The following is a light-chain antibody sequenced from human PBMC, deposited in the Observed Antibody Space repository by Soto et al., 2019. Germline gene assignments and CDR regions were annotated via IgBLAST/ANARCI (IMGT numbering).Light chain of an antibody. Sequence: DIVMTQSPDSLAVSLGERATINCKSSQSVLYNSNNKNYLAWYQQKPGQPPNLLIYWASTRGSGVPDRFSGSGSGTDFTLTISSLQAEDVAVYYCQQYYSTPPYTFGQGTKLEIK. CDR1: QSVLYNSNNKNY. CDR2: WAS. CDR3: QQYYSTPPYT. V-gene: IGKV4-1*01. J-gene: IGKJ2*01.